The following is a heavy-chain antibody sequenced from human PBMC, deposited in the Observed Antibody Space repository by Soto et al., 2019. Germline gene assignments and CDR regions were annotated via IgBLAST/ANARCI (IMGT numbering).Heavy chain of an antibody. J-gene: IGHJ6*02. V-gene: IGHV1-69*12. Sequence: QVQLVQSGAEVMQPGSSVRVSCKASGGTFSSYAISWVRQAPGQGLEWMGGIIPIFGTADYAQKFQGRVTITAAESTTTAYMELSSLRSEDTAVYFCARDKARVRLGGNYSYGMDVWGPGTTVTVSS. CDR3: ARDKARVRLGGNYSYGMDV. D-gene: IGHD5-12*01. CDR1: GGTFSSYA. CDR2: IIPIFGTA.